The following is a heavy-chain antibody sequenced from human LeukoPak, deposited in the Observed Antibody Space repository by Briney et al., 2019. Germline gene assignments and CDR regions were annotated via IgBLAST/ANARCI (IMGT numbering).Heavy chain of an antibody. J-gene: IGHJ4*02. CDR3: ARGPILLWFGGSLRYFDY. V-gene: IGHV1-2*02. CDR2: INPNSGGT. Sequence: ASVKVSCKASGYTFTGYYMHWVRQAPGQGLEWMGWINPNSGGTNYAQKFQGRVTMTRNTSISTAYMELSSLRSEDTAVYYCARGPILLWFGGSLRYFDYWGQGTLVTVSS. D-gene: IGHD3-10*01. CDR1: GYTFTGYY.